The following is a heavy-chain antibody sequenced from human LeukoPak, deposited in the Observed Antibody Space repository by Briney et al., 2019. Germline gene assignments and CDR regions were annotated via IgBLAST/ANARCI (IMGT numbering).Heavy chain of an antibody. CDR2: ISAYNGNT. CDR1: GYTFTSYG. D-gene: IGHD6-19*01. V-gene: IGHV1-18*04. Sequence: ASVKVSCKASGYTFTSYGIRWVRQAPGQGLEWMGWISAYNGNTNYAQKLQGRVTMTTDTSTSTAYMELRSLRSDDTAVYYSARDGQWLAGGPNPVPKFDYWGQGTLVTVSS. CDR3: ARDGQWLAGGPNPVPKFDY. J-gene: IGHJ4*02.